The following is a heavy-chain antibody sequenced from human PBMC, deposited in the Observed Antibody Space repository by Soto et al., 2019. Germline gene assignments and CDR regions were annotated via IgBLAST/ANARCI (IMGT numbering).Heavy chain of an antibody. J-gene: IGHJ4*02. CDR1: GGTFSSYA. CDR2: IIPIFGTA. V-gene: IGHV1-69*13. CDR3: ALRGYSYGESRFDY. D-gene: IGHD5-18*01. Sequence: SVKVSCKASGGTFSSYAISWVRQAPGQGLEWMGGIIPIFGTANYAQKFQGRVTITADESTSTAYMELSSLRSEDTAVYYCALRGYSYGESRFDYWGQGTLVTDSS.